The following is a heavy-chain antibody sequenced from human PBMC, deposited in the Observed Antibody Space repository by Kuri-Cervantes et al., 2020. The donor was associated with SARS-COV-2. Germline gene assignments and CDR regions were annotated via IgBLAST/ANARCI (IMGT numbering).Heavy chain of an antibody. D-gene: IGHD3-3*01. CDR2: INPSGGST. J-gene: IGHJ6*02. V-gene: IGHV1-46*01. CDR3: ARDVLRFLEWLDYYYYYGMDV. Sequence: ASVKVSCKASGYTFTSYYMHWVRQAPGQGLEWMGIINPSGGSTSYAQKFQGRVTMTRDTSTSTVYMELSSLRSEDTAVYYCARDVLRFLEWLDYYYYYGMDVWGQGTTVTVSS. CDR1: GYTFTSYY.